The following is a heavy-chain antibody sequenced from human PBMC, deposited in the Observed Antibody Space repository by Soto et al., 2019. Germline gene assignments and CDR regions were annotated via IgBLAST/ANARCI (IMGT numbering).Heavy chain of an antibody. Sequence: QVQLVQSGAEVKKPGASVKVSCKASGYTFTSYGISWVRQAPGQGLEWMGWISAYNGNTGFGQKFQGRVTLTRDTSINTAYMELTNLISEDTAVYYCSTAGDTGAWITHWGQGTLVTVSS. V-gene: IGHV1-18*01. J-gene: IGHJ4*02. CDR3: STAGDTGAWITH. CDR1: GYTFTSYG. D-gene: IGHD7-27*01. CDR2: ISAYNGNT.